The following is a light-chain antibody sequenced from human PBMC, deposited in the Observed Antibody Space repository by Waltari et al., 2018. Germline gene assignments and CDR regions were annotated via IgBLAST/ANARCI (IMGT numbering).Light chain of an antibody. CDR1: QRISTN. J-gene: IGKJ3*01. Sequence: EIVMTQSPATLSVSPGERATLSRGASQRISTNLAWYQQKPGQAPRLLISGASARATGIPARFSGSGSGTEFTLTISSLQSEDSAVYYCQEYNNWPRGFTFGPGTKLDIK. V-gene: IGKV3-15*01. CDR3: QEYNNWPRGFT. CDR2: GAS.